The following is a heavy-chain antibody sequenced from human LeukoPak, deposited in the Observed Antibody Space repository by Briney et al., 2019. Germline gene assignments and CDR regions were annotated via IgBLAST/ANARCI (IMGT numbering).Heavy chain of an antibody. Sequence: ASVKVSCKASGYTFTSYGISWVRQAPGQGLEWMGWISAYNGNTNYAQKLQGRVTMTTDTSTSTAYMELRSLRSDDTAVYYCARQERGFLYYDSSGYLWLWGQGTLVTVSS. CDR1: GYTFTSYG. V-gene: IGHV1-18*01. J-gene: IGHJ4*02. D-gene: IGHD3-22*01. CDR2: ISAYNGNT. CDR3: ARQERGFLYYDSSGYLWL.